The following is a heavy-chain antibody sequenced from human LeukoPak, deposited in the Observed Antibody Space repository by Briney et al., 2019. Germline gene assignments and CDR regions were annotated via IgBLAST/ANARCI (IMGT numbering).Heavy chain of an antibody. Sequence: ASVKVSCKASGYTFTGYYMHWVRQAPGQGLEWMGWINPNSGGTNYAQKLQGRVTMTTDTSTSTAYMELRSLRSDDTAVYYCARERGDYGDAFDIWGQGTMVTVSS. CDR2: INPNSGGT. V-gene: IGHV1-2*02. J-gene: IGHJ3*02. D-gene: IGHD4-17*01. CDR1: GYTFTGYY. CDR3: ARERGDYGDAFDI.